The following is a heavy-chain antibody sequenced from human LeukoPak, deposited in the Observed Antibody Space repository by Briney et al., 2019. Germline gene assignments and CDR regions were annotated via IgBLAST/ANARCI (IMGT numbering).Heavy chain of an antibody. V-gene: IGHV1-2*02. CDR2: INPNSGGT. CDR1: GYTFTNFY. J-gene: IGHJ4*02. CDR3: ARDLGYYDSSGYYVGHD. Sequence: ASVKVSCKTSGYTFTNFYIHWVRQAPGQGLEWMGWINPNSGGTNYAQKFQGRVTMTRDTSISTAYMELSRLRSDDTAVYYCARDLGYYDSSGYYVGHDWGQGTLVTVSS. D-gene: IGHD3-22*01.